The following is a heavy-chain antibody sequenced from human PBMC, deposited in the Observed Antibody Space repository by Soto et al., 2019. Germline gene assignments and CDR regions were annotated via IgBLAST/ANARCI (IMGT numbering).Heavy chain of an antibody. D-gene: IGHD2-8*02. Sequence: PSETLSVTCTVAGGSMSRGDYYWSWIRQPPGKGLEWIGFINHTGSTYYSPSLKNRVTISVDTSKNQFSLKLTSVTAADTAVYYCARDKITGLFDYWGQGTLVTVS. J-gene: IGHJ4*02. CDR1: GGSMSRGDYY. CDR2: INHTGST. CDR3: ARDKITGLFDY. V-gene: IGHV4-30-4*01.